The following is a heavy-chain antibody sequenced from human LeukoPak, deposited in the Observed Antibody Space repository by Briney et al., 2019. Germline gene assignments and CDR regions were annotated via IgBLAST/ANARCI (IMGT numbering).Heavy chain of an antibody. CDR1: GGSISSYY. V-gene: IGHV4-59*01. CDR3: ARWFGELSLFDP. J-gene: IGHJ5*02. Sequence: SETLSLTCTVSGGSISSYYWGWIRQPPGKGLEWIGYIYYSGSTNYNPSLKSRVTISVDTSKNQFSLKLSSVTAADTAVYYCARWFGELSLFDPWGQGTLVTVSS. CDR2: IYYSGST. D-gene: IGHD3-10*01.